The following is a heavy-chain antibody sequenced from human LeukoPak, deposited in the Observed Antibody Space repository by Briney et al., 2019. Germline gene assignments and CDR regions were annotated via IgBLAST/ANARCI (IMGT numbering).Heavy chain of an antibody. CDR3: AVSFGELPYSWFDP. J-gene: IGHJ5*02. CDR1: AYTFTGYY. V-gene: IGHV1-2*02. Sequence: ASVKVSCKASAYTFTGYYMHWIRQAPAQGLEWMGWINPNSGGTNYAQKFQGRVTMTRDTSISTAYMELSRVRSDDTAVYYCAVSFGELPYSWFDPWGQGTLVTVSS. D-gene: IGHD3-10*01. CDR2: INPNSGGT.